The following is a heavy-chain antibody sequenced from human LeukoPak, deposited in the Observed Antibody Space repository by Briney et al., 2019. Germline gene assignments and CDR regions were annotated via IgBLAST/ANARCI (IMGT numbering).Heavy chain of an antibody. J-gene: IGHJ4*02. V-gene: IGHV1-2*02. Sequence: GASVKVSCKASGYTFTGYYMHWVRQAPGQGLEWMGWLNPNSGGVNYAQKFQGRVTITSDTSISTAYMELSRLTSDDTAVYYCARHPWSGGRNWGQGTLVTVSS. CDR1: GYTFTGYY. D-gene: IGHD2-15*01. CDR3: ARHPWSGGRN. CDR2: LNPNSGGV.